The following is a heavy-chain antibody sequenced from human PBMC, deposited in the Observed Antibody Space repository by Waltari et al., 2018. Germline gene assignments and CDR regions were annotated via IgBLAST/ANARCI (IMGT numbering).Heavy chain of an antibody. CDR2: MNPNRGNT. CDR3: ARIYDILTGSTWIRLGYYGMDV. CDR1: GYTFTSYD. D-gene: IGHD3-9*01. J-gene: IGHJ6*02. Sequence: QVQLVQSGAEVKKPGASVKVSCKASGYTFTSYDINWVRQATGQGLAWMGWMNPNRGNTGYAQKFQGRVTMTRNTSISTAYMELSSLRSEDTAVYYCARIYDILTGSTWIRLGYYGMDVWGQGTTVTVSS. V-gene: IGHV1-8*01.